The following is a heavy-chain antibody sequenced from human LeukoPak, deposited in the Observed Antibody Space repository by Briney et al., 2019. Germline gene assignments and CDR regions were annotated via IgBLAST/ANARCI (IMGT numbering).Heavy chain of an antibody. D-gene: IGHD3-10*01. V-gene: IGHV1-8*03. CDR1: GYTFTNYD. J-gene: IGHJ4*02. Sequence: ASVKVSCKTSGYTFTNYDINWVRQATGQGLEWMGWMNPNSGNTGYAQKFQGRVTITRDTSISTAYMELSSLRSEDTAVYYCARGGDYYGSGNFDYWGQGTLVTVSS. CDR3: ARGGDYYGSGNFDY. CDR2: MNPNSGNT.